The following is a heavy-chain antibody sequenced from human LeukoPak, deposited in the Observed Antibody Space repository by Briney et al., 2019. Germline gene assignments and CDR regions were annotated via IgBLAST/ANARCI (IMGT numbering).Heavy chain of an antibody. CDR1: GGSLRSTNHY. J-gene: IGHJ4*02. CDR2: IYYSGST. Sequence: SETLSLTCTVSGGSLRSTNHYWGWIRQPPGKGLEWIGSIYYSGSTYYNPSLKGRLTISVDTSKNQFSLKLTSVTAADTAVYYCARLLRLGEGDYWGQGTLVTVSS. CDR3: ARLLRLGEGDY. D-gene: IGHD3-16*01. V-gene: IGHV4-39*01.